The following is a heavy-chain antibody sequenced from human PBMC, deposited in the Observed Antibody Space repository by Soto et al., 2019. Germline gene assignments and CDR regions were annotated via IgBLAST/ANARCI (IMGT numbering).Heavy chain of an antibody. D-gene: IGHD3-16*02. CDR3: ARGNPSHWENYPSLDP. CDR1: GYSFATYD. CDR2: MNPNSENT. Sequence: QVQLVQSGAGVKKPGASVKVSCRASGYSFATYDINWVRQAVGQGPEWIGWMNPNSENTGYAQKFKRRVTLTTDTSIPTAISELTTPTSEDTAVYYCARGNPSHWENYPSLDPWGQGTLVTVSS. V-gene: IGHV1-8*02. J-gene: IGHJ5*02.